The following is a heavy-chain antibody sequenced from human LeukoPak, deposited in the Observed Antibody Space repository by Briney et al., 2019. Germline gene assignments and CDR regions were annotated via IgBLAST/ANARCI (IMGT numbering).Heavy chain of an antibody. CDR2: IYSGGST. CDR3: ARDLGATLSYMDV. D-gene: IGHD1-26*01. J-gene: IGHJ6*03. Sequence: PGGSLRLSCAASGFTVSSNYMSWVRQAPGKGLEWVSVIYSGGSTYYADSVKGRFTISRDNAKNSLYLQMNSLRAEDTAVYYCARDLGATLSYMDVWGKGTTVTVSS. CDR1: GFTVSSNY. V-gene: IGHV3-53*01.